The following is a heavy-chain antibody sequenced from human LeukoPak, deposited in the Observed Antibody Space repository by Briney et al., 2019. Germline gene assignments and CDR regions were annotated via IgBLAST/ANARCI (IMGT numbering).Heavy chain of an antibody. D-gene: IGHD2-2*01. V-gene: IGHV3-30*03. Sequence: PGGSLRLSCAASGLTFSSYGMHWVRQAPGKGLEWVAVISYDGTIRNYADSVKGRFTISRDNSKNTLHLQMNSLTAEDTAQYYCARGGCSSTTCYLANPWGQGTLVTVSS. CDR2: ISYDGTIR. CDR3: ARGGCSSTTCYLANP. J-gene: IGHJ5*02. CDR1: GLTFSSYG.